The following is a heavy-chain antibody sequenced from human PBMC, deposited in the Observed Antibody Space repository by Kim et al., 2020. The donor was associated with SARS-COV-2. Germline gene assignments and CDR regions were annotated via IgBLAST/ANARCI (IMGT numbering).Heavy chain of an antibody. J-gene: IGHJ4*02. Sequence: GGSLRLSCAASGFTLSIYEMSWVRQAPGRGLEWVSYISSSGSTIYYADSVKGRFTVSRDNARKSLYLQMNSLRAEDTAVYYCVRDRGSVVRGDGGYFDYWGQGTLVIVSS. CDR2: ISSSGSTI. CDR1: GFTLSIYE. D-gene: IGHD3-10*01. V-gene: IGHV3-48*03. CDR3: VRDRGSVVRGDGGYFDY.